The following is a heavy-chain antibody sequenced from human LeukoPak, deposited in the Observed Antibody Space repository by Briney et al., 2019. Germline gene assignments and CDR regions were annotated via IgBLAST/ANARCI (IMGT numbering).Heavy chain of an antibody. CDR2: IYYSGST. CDR1: SDSISSTAYY. Sequence: PSETLSLTCTVSSDSISSTAYYWGWIRQPPGKGLEWIGTIYYSGSTNYNPSLKSRVTISVDTSKNQFSLKLSSVTAADTAVYYCARALRGYLAYYYYMDVWGKGTTVTVSS. V-gene: IGHV4-39*07. J-gene: IGHJ6*03. D-gene: IGHD5-18*01. CDR3: ARALRGYLAYYYYMDV.